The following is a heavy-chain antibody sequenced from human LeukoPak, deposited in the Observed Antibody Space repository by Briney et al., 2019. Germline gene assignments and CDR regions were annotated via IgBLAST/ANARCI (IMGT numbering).Heavy chain of an antibody. J-gene: IGHJ3*02. Sequence: GASVKVSCKASGYTFTSYYMHWVRQARGQGLEWMGIIDPSGGRTTYAQKFQGRVTMTRDTSTSTVYMELNSLRSEDTAVYYCCSFCSSTSFRDDGFDIWGQGTKVTVSS. D-gene: IGHD2-2*01. V-gene: IGHV1-46*01. CDR2: IDPSGGRT. CDR3: CSFCSSTSFRDDGFDI. CDR1: GYTFTSYY.